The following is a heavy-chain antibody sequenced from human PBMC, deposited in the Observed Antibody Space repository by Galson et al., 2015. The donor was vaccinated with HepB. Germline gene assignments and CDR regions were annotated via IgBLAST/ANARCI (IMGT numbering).Heavy chain of an antibody. CDR3: ASVGWELLNAFDI. CDR1: GYSISSGYY. Sequence: ETLSLTCTVSGYSISSGYYWGWIRQPPGKGLEWIGSIYHSGSTYYNPSLKSRVTISVDTSKNQFSLKLSSVTAADTAVYYCASVGWELLNAFDIWDQGTMVTVSS. V-gene: IGHV4-38-2*02. D-gene: IGHD1-26*01. J-gene: IGHJ3*02. CDR2: IYHSGST.